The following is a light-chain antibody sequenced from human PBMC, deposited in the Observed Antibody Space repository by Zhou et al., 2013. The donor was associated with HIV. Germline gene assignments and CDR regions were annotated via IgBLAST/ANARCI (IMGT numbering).Light chain of an antibody. CDR2: KAS. CDR3: QQSYSLPYT. CDR1: QSISSW. J-gene: IGKJ2*01. Sequence: DIQMTQSPSTLSASVGDRVTISCRASQSISSWLAWYQQKPGKAPKLLIYKASSLESGVPSRFSGSGSGTDFTLTISSLQPDDFATYYCQQSYSLPYTFGQGTSLDIK. V-gene: IGKV1-5*03.